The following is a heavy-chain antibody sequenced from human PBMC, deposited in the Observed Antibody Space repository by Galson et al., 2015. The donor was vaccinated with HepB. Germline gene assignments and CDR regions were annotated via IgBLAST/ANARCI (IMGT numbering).Heavy chain of an antibody. CDR2: ISSSSSTI. CDR1: GFTFSSYS. Sequence: SLRLSCAASGFTFSSYSMNWVRQAPGKGLEWVSYISSSSSTIYYAESVRGRFTISRDNAKNSLYLQMNSLRDGDTAVYYCAGLRWSSSSRPDYWGQGTLVTVSS. J-gene: IGHJ4*02. CDR3: AGLRWSSSSRPDY. D-gene: IGHD6-6*01. V-gene: IGHV3-48*02.